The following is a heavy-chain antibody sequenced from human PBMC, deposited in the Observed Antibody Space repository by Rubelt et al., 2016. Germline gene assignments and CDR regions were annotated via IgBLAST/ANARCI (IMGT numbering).Heavy chain of an antibody. V-gene: IGHV4-39*07. CDR2: IYYSGST. CDR3: ARDPRAGTTSFDY. Sequence: QLQLQESGPGLVKPSETLSLTCTVSGGSISSSSYYWGWIRQPPGKGLEWIGSIYYSGSTYYNPSLKSRVTLPVDTSKNQCARKLSSVIAADTAVYYCARDPRAGTTSFDYWCPGTLVTVSS. J-gene: IGHJ4*02. CDR1: GGSISSSSYY. D-gene: IGHD2/OR15-2a*01.